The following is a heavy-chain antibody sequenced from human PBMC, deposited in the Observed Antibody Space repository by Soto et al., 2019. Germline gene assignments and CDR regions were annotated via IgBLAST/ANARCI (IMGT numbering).Heavy chain of an antibody. V-gene: IGHV1-69*01. Sequence: QVHLEQSGAEVRKPGTSVKVSCKASGGSFSTNEIDWVRQAPGQGLEWMGRIFPNVGTADYAQKFRGRLTIIADASTSTVYMDLSRLTSADTAVYFCARARYSSRWGTFDSWGQGTQVAVSS. CDR1: GGSFSTNE. J-gene: IGHJ1*01. D-gene: IGHD3-22*01. CDR2: IFPNVGTA. CDR3: ARARYSSRWGTFDS.